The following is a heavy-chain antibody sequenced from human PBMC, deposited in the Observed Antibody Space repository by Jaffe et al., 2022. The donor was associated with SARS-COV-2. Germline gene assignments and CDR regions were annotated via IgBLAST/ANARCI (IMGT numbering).Heavy chain of an antibody. CDR1: GFTFSNFW. V-gene: IGHV3-7*04. J-gene: IGHJ4*02. Sequence: EVQLVESGGGLVQPGGSLRLSCAASGFTFSNFWMTWVRQAPGKGLEWVANVKQDGSEKHYVDSVKGRFTISRDNAKNSLYLQMNSLRAEDTAMYYCGRGEFWGQGTLVTVSS. CDR2: VKQDGSEK. D-gene: IGHD3-10*01. CDR3: GRGEF.